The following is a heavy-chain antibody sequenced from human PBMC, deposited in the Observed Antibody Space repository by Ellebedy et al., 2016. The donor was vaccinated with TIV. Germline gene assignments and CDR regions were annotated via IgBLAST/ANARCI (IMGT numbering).Heavy chain of an antibody. CDR3: ARISRDAFDV. Sequence: SGPTLVKPTETLTLPCTLSGLSVSSNGMRVSWIRQPPGKALEWLARIDWDDDTFYTTSLRTRLTISKDTSKNQVVLTKTVMEPVDTATSYCARISRDAFDVWGQGTMVTVSS. J-gene: IGHJ3*01. CDR2: IDWDDDT. V-gene: IGHV2-70*04. CDR1: GLSVSSNGMR.